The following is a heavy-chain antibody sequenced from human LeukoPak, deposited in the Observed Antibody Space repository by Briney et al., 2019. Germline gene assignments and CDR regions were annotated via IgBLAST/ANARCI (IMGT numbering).Heavy chain of an antibody. CDR1: GFTFSSYS. CDR3: ARDLREGSWAFDI. J-gene: IGHJ3*02. Sequence: GGSVRLSCAASGFTFSSYSMNWVRQAPGKGLEWVSSISSSSSYIYYADSVKGRFTISRDNAKNSLYLQMNSLRAEDTAVYYCARDLREGSWAFDIWGQGTMVTVSS. D-gene: IGHD1-26*01. CDR2: ISSSSSYI. V-gene: IGHV3-21*01.